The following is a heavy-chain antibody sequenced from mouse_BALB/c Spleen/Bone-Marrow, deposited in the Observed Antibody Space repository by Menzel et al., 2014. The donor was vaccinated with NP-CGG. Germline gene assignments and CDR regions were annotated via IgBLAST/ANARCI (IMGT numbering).Heavy chain of an antibody. Sequence: VQLQQSDAELVKPGASVRISCKASGYTFTDHAIHWVKQKPEQGLEGIGYXXPGDGVIKYNEKFKGKAILTADKSSSTAYMQLNSLTSEDSAVYFCKRSLGRFAYWGQGTLVTVSA. D-gene: IGHD4-1*01. CDR3: KRSLGRFAY. CDR2: XXPGDGVI. J-gene: IGHJ3*01. CDR1: GYTFTDHA. V-gene: IGHV1S53*01.